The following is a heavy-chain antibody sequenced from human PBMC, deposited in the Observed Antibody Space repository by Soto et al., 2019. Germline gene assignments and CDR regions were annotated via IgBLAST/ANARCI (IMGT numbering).Heavy chain of an antibody. Sequence: GGSLRLSCAASGFTFSSYAMHWVRQAPGKGLEWVAVISYDGSNKYYADSVKGRFTISRDNSKNTLYLQMNSLRAEDTAVYYCARSYGGKQSFDYWGQGTLVTVSS. J-gene: IGHJ4*02. CDR2: ISYDGSNK. D-gene: IGHD4-17*01. CDR1: GFTFSSYA. CDR3: ARSYGGKQSFDY. V-gene: IGHV3-30-3*01.